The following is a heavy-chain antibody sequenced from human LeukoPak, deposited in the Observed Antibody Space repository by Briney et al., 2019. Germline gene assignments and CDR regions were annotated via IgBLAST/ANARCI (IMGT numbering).Heavy chain of an antibody. CDR2: INPNSGGT. V-gene: IGHV1-2*02. D-gene: IGHD1-26*01. CDR3: ARVTVGATYYYYYYMDV. CDR1: GYTFTGYY. J-gene: IGHJ6*03. Sequence: GASVKVSCKASGYTFTGYYMHWVRQAPGQGLEWMGWINPNSGGTNYAQKFQGRVTMTRDTSKNQFSLKLSSVTAADTAVYYCARVTVGATYYYYYYMDVWGKGTTVTVSS.